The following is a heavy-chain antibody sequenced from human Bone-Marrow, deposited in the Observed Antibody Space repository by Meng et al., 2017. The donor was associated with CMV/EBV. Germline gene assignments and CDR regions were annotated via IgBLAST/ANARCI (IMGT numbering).Heavy chain of an antibody. J-gene: IGHJ6*02. V-gene: IGHV1-69*10. CDR3: ASGGQQPLYYYGMDV. Sequence: SVKVSCKASGGTFSSYAISWVRQAPGQGLEWMGGIIPILGIANYAQKFQGRVTITADKSTSTAYMELSSLRSEDTAVYYCASGGQQPLYYYGMDVWGQGTTVTVSS. CDR1: GGTFSSYA. CDR2: IIPILGIA. D-gene: IGHD6-13*01.